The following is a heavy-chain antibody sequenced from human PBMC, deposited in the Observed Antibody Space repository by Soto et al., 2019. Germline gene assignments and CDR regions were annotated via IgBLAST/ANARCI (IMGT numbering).Heavy chain of an antibody. CDR3: ARGGGYCTNGVCQPLDY. Sequence: QVQLVQSGAEVKKPGSSVKVSCKASGGTFSSYAISWVRQAPGQGLEWMGGIIPIFGTANYAQKFQGRVTITADESTSTAYMELSSLRSADTAVYYCARGGGYCTNGVCQPLDYWGQGTLVTVSS. J-gene: IGHJ4*02. CDR2: IIPIFGTA. CDR1: GGTFSSYA. V-gene: IGHV1-69*01. D-gene: IGHD2-8*01.